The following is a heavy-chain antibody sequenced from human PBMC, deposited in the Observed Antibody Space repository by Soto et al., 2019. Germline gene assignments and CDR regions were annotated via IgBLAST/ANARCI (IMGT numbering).Heavy chain of an antibody. V-gene: IGHV1-8*01. Sequence: ASVKVSCEASGYTFTSYDINWVRQAPGQGLEWMGWMSPNSANTGYAQKFQGRVTMTRSTSISTAYMELSSLRSEDTAVYYCARGPPNWGFDSWGQGTLVTVSS. CDR3: ARGPPNWGFDS. CDR1: GYTFTSYD. CDR2: MSPNSANT. D-gene: IGHD7-27*01. J-gene: IGHJ5*01.